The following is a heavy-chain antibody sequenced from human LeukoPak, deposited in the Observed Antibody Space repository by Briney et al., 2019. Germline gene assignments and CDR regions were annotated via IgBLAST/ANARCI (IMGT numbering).Heavy chain of an antibody. D-gene: IGHD3-22*01. J-gene: IGHJ4*02. V-gene: IGHV4-59*01. Sequence: PETLSLTCTVSGGSISSYYWSWIRQPPGKGLEWIGYIYYSGSTNYNPSLKSRVTISVDTSKNQFSLKLSSVTAADTAVYYCARDMRYYDSSGYLSYFDYWGQGTLVTVSS. CDR2: IYYSGST. CDR1: GGSISSYY. CDR3: ARDMRYYDSSGYLSYFDY.